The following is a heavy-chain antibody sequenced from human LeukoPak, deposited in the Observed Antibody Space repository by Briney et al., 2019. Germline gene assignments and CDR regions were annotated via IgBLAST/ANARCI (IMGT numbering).Heavy chain of an antibody. J-gene: IGHJ4*02. D-gene: IGHD6-13*01. CDR1: GFTFSIYS. CDR3: AKDIDVAAAGTFDY. V-gene: IGHV3-48*04. CDR2: ISSTSSTI. Sequence: GGSLRLSCAASGFTFSIYSMNWVRQAPGKGLEWVSYISSTSSTIYYADSVKGRFTISRDNAKNSLYLQMNSLRAEDTALYYCAKDIDVAAAGTFDYWGQGTLVTVSS.